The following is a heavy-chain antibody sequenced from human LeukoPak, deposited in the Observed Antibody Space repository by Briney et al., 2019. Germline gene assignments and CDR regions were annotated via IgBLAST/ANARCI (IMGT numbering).Heavy chain of an antibody. D-gene: IGHD1-1*01. CDR1: GYTFTSYG. Sequence: ASVTVSFKASGYTFTSYGISWVRQAPGQGLEWMGWISAYNGNTNYAQKLQGRVTMTTDTSTSTAYMELRSLRSDDTAVYYCARGFDWNPYNWFDHWGQGTLVTVSS. J-gene: IGHJ5*02. V-gene: IGHV1-18*01. CDR3: ARGFDWNPYNWFDH. CDR2: ISAYNGNT.